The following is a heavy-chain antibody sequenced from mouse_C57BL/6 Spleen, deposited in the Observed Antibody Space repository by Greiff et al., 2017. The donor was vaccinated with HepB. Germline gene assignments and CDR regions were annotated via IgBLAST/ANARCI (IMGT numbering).Heavy chain of an antibody. CDR3: ARCDPYAMDY. CDR2: IYPGDGDT. Sequence: QVHLKQSGPELVKPGASVKISCKASGYAFSSSWMNWVKQRPGQGLEWIGRIYPGDGDTNYNGKFKGKATLTADKSSSTAYMQLSSLTSEDSAVYFCARCDPYAMDYWGQGTSVTVSS. V-gene: IGHV1-82*01. J-gene: IGHJ4*01. CDR1: GYAFSSSW.